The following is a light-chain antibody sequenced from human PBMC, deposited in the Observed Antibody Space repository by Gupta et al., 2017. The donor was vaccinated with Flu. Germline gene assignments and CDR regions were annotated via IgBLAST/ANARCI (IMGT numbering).Light chain of an antibody. CDR3: QQYNSYWS. CDR1: HSVSSH. V-gene: IGKV1-5*03. Sequence: FPSTLSASVGERVTLTCRVSHSVSSHLTWYQQKPGKAPTMLIYKTSTLENGVPSRFSGSGSGTEFTLTISSLQPDDFATYYCQQYNSYWSFGQGTKVEIK. CDR2: KTS. J-gene: IGKJ1*01.